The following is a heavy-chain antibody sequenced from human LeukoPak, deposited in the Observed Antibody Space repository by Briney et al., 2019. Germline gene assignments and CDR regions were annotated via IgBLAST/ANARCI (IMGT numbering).Heavy chain of an antibody. Sequence: GGSLRLSCAVSGFTFSDYYMSWIRQAPGKGLEWVSYITSSSSYYADSVKGRFTISRDNAKNSLYLQMNSLRAEDTAVYYCAKSRGYSSSWYGVDYWGQGTLVTVSS. CDR3: AKSRGYSSSWYGVDY. CDR2: ITSSSS. V-gene: IGHV3-11*06. D-gene: IGHD6-13*01. J-gene: IGHJ4*02. CDR1: GFTFSDYY.